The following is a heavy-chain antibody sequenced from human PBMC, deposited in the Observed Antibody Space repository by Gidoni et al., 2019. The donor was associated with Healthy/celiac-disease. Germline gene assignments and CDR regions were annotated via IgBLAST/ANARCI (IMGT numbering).Heavy chain of an antibody. J-gene: IGHJ1*01. CDR1: GFTFSSYR. CDR3: ARAMAVVPAAIVAEYFQH. Sequence: EVQLVESGGGMVKPGGSLRLSCAASGFTFSSYRMNWVRQAPGKGLEWVSSISSSSSYIYYADSVKGRFTISRDNAKNSLYLQMNSLRAEDTAVYYCARAMAVVPAAIVAEYFQHWGQGTLVTVSS. V-gene: IGHV3-21*01. D-gene: IGHD2-2*01. CDR2: ISSSSSYI.